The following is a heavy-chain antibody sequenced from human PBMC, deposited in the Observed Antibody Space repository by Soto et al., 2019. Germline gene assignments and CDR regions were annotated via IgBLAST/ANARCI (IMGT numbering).Heavy chain of an antibody. J-gene: IGHJ4*02. V-gene: IGHV4-30-2*01. Sequence: QLQLQESGSGLVKPSQTLSLTCAVSGGSISSGGYSWSWIRQPPGKGLEWIGYIYHSGSTYYNPSLKSRVTISVDRSKNQFSLKLSSVTAADTAVYYCARALGSSGWYPDYFDYWGQGTLVTVSS. D-gene: IGHD6-19*01. CDR1: GGSISSGGYS. CDR2: IYHSGST. CDR3: ARALGSSGWYPDYFDY.